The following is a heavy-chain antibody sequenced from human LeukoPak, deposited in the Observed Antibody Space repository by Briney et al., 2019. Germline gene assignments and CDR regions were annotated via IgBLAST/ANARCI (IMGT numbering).Heavy chain of an antibody. D-gene: IGHD3-22*01. CDR2: MNPNSGNT. V-gene: IGHV1-8*01. CDR1: GYTFTSYD. J-gene: IGHJ2*01. Sequence: ASVKVSCKASGYTFTSYDINWVRQATGQGLEWMGWMNPNSGNTGYAQKFQGRVTMTRNTSISTAYMGLSSLRSEDTAVYYCARELGQTYYYDSSGYSHYWYFDLWGRGTLVTVSS. CDR3: ARELGQTYYYDSSGYSHYWYFDL.